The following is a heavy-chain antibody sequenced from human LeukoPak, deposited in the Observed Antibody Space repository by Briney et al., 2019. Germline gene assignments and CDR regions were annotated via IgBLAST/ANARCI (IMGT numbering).Heavy chain of an antibody. CDR1: GGSFSGYY. Sequence: SETLSLTCAVYGGSFSGYYWSWIRQPPGKGLEWIGEVNHSGSTNYNPSLKSRVTISVDTSKNQFSLKLSSVTAADTAFYYCASQGHHGKIVGTTLSYFYMDVWGKGTTVTVSS. D-gene: IGHD1-26*01. J-gene: IGHJ6*03. CDR2: VNHSGST. V-gene: IGHV4-34*01. CDR3: ASQGHHGKIVGTTLSYFYMDV.